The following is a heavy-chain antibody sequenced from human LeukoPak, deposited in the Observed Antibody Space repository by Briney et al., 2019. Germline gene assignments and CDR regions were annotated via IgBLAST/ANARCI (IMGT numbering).Heavy chain of an antibody. J-gene: IGHJ4*02. CDR2: ISGSDGTT. CDR3: AKDSAKKYDDY. CDR1: GFTFSSYD. D-gene: IGHD2/OR15-2a*01. Sequence: GGSLRLSCAASGFTFSSYDMSWVRQAPGKGPEWVSGISGSDGTTYYADSVKGRFTISRDNSKNTLYLQMNGLRAEDTAVYYCAKDSAKKYDDYWGQGTLVTVSS. V-gene: IGHV3-23*01.